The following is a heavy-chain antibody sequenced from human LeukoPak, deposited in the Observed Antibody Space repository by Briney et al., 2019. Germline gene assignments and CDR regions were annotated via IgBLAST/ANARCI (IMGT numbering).Heavy chain of an antibody. J-gene: IGHJ6*02. Sequence: PSETLSLTCAVYGGSFSGYYWSWIRQPPGKGLERIGEINHSGSTNYNPSLKSRVAISVDTSKNQFSLKLSSVTAADTAVYYCARGGTGGAAAGTELYYYGMDVWGQGTTVTVSS. D-gene: IGHD6-13*01. CDR3: ARGGTGGAAAGTELYYYGMDV. CDR2: INHSGST. V-gene: IGHV4-34*01. CDR1: GGSFSGYY.